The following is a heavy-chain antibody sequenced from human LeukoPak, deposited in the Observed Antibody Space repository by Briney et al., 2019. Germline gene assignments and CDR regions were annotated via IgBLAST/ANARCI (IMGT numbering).Heavy chain of an antibody. CDR3: ARDLYKEVVTALNY. CDR2: INPSGGST. CDR1: RGTFSSYA. Sequence: ASVKVSCKASRGTFSSYAISWVRQAPGQGLEWMGIINPSGGSTSYAQKFQGRVTMTRDTSTSTVYMELSSLRSEDTAVYYCARDLYKEVVTALNYWGQGTLVTVSS. J-gene: IGHJ4*02. V-gene: IGHV1-46*01. D-gene: IGHD2-21*02.